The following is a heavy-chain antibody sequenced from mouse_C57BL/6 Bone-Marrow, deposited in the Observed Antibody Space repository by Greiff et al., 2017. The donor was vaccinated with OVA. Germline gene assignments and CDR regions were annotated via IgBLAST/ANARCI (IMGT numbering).Heavy chain of an antibody. CDR1: GYSFTAYF. V-gene: IGHV1-20*01. D-gene: IGHD1-1*01. CDR2: INPYNGDT. Sequence: VQLQQSGPELVKPGDSVKISCKASGYSFTAYFMNWVMQSHGKSLEWIGRINPYNGDTFYNQKFKGKATLTVDKSSSTAHMELRSLTSEDSAVYYCAVITTVVGDDWGQGTTLTVSS. J-gene: IGHJ2*01. CDR3: AVITTVVGDD.